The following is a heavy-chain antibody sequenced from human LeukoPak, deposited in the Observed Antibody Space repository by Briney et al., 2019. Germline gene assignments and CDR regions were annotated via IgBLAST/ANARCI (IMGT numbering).Heavy chain of an antibody. Sequence: ASVKVSCKASGYTFTSYAMHWVRQAPGQRLGWMGWINAGNGNTKYSQKFQGRVTITRDTSASTAYMELSSLRSDDTAVYYCARDWAGGGDSKFDYWGQGTLVTVSS. CDR3: ARDWAGGGDSKFDY. J-gene: IGHJ4*02. CDR2: INAGNGNT. V-gene: IGHV1-3*01. D-gene: IGHD2-21*02. CDR1: GYTFTSYA.